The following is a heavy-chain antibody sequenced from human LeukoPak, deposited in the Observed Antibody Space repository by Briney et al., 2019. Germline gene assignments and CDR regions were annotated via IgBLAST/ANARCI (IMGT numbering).Heavy chain of an antibody. CDR1: GFTFSSYG. CDR3: ARGPHYHHSTGHFSY. CDR2: IWYDGSNK. J-gene: IGHJ4*02. Sequence: PGGSLRLSCAASGFTFSSYGMHWARQAPGKGLEWVAVIWYDGSNKYYADSVKGRFTISRDNSKNTLYLQMNSLRAEDTAVYYCARGPHYHHSTGHFSYWGQGTLVTVSS. D-gene: IGHD3-22*01. V-gene: IGHV3-33*01.